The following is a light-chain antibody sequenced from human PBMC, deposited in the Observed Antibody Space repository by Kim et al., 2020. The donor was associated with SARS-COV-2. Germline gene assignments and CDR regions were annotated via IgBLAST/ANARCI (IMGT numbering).Light chain of an antibody. CDR2: DAS. V-gene: IGKV3-11*01. Sequence: SLCPGERATLSCRASQSVSSYLAWYQQKPGQAPRLLIYDASNRATGIPARFSGSGSGTDFTLTISSLEPEDFAVYYCQQRINWPRTFGQGTKLEI. J-gene: IGKJ2*01. CDR1: QSVSSY. CDR3: QQRINWPRT.